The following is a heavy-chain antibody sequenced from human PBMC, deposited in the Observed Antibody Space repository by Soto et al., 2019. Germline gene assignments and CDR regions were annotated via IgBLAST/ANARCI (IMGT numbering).Heavy chain of an antibody. CDR2: IKSKTDGGTT. CDR3: TTRGGRYRPAWDYYYYGMDV. D-gene: IGHD1-26*01. V-gene: IGHV3-15*01. Sequence: EVQLVESGGDLVKPGGSLRLSCAASGFSITNAWMTWVRQPPGKGLEWVGRIKSKTDGGTTDYVAPVKGRFTISRDDSKNTLYLQMNGLKNEDTAVYYCTTRGGRYRPAWDYYYYGMDVWGQGTTVTVSS. CDR1: GFSITNAW. J-gene: IGHJ6*01.